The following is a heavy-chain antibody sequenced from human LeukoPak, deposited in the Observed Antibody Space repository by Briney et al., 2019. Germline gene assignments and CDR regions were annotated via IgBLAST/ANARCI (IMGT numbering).Heavy chain of an antibody. CDR2: ISAYSDIT. V-gene: IGHV1-18*01. D-gene: IGHD5-18*01. CDR1: GYTFTSYN. CDR3: ARERGTWIPFDY. Sequence: ASVRVSCKASGYTFTSYNISWVRQAPGQGLEWMGWISAYSDITNYAQKFQGRVTMTTDTSTSTAYMELRSLRSDDTAVYYCARERGTWIPFDYWGQGTLVTVSS. J-gene: IGHJ4*02.